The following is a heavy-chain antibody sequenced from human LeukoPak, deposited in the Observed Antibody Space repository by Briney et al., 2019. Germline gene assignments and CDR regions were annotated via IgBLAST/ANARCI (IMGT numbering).Heavy chain of an antibody. J-gene: IGHJ4*02. V-gene: IGHV4-4*02. D-gene: IGHD4-23*01. CDR2: IYHSGST. Sequence: PSGTLSLTCAVSGGSISSSNWWSWVRQPPGKGLEWIGEIYHSGSTNYNPSLKSRVTISVDTSKNQFSLKLSSVTAADTAVYYCARVYGGNSPTVDYWGQGTLVTVSS. CDR1: GGSISSSNW. CDR3: ARVYGGNSPTVDY.